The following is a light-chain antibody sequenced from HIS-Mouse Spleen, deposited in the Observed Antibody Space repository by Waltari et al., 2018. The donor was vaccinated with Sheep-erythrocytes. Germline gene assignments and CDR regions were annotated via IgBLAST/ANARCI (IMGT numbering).Light chain of an antibody. Sequence: DIQMTQSPSSLSASVGDRVPITCRASQSISSYLNWYQQKPGKAPKLLIYAASSLQSGVPSRFSGSGSGTDFTLTISSLQPEDFATYYCQQSYSTPPLTFGGGTEVEIK. CDR3: QQSYSTPPLT. V-gene: IGKV1-39*01. CDR1: QSISSY. CDR2: AAS. J-gene: IGKJ4*01.